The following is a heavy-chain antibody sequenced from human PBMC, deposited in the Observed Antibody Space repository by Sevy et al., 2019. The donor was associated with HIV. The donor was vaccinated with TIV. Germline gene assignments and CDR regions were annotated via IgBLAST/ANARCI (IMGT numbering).Heavy chain of an antibody. J-gene: IGHJ4*02. CDR1: GHTFTAYY. Sequence: ASVTVSCKASGHTFTAYYMHWVRQAPGQGLAWMGWINTNSGATKYAQKFQDRVTMTSDTSISTVYMDLSRLRSDDTAVYFCARSGYYYGFDYWGQGTLVTVSS. V-gene: IGHV1-2*02. CDR2: INTNSGAT. CDR3: ARSGYYYGFDY. D-gene: IGHD3-22*01.